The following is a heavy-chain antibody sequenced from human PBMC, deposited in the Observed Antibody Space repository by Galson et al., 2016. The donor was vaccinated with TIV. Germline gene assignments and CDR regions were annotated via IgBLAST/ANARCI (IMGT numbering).Heavy chain of an antibody. CDR3: ARDPFFGSGSYYSVLWYFDH. J-gene: IGHJ4*02. CDR1: VFPFSGFS. CDR2: ISSTSSYT. Sequence: SLRLSCADSVFPFSGFSMNWVRQTPGKGLEWVAFISSTSSYTYYADSVRGRFTISRDNANNIVYLQMSSLRVEDTAVYYCARDPFFGSGSYYSVLWYFDHWGQGTQVTVAS. D-gene: IGHD3-10*01. V-gene: IGHV3-21*01.